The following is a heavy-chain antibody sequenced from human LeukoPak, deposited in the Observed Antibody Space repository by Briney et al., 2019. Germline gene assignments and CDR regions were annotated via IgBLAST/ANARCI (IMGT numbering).Heavy chain of an antibody. CDR1: GGSFSGYY. CDR3: ARLYSRFYYYYMDV. CDR2: INHSGST. D-gene: IGHD6-13*01. J-gene: IGHJ6*03. Sequence: SETLSLTCAVYGGSFSGYYWSWIRQPPGKGLEWIGEINHSGSTNYNPSLKSRVTISVDTSKNQFSLKLSSVTAADTAVYYCARLYSRFYYYYMDVWGKGTTVTVSS. V-gene: IGHV4-34*01.